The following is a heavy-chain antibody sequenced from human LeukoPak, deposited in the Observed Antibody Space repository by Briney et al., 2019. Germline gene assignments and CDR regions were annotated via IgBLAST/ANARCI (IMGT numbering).Heavy chain of an antibody. CDR1: GFTFSTYT. CDR2: ISSSSSYI. Sequence: GGSLRLSCAASGFTFSTYTMNWVRQAPGKGLEWVSSISSSSSYIYHADSVKGRFTISRDNAKNSLSPQMNSLRVEDTAVYYCTRGSVGAAGLDHFDYWGQGTLATVSS. CDR3: TRGSVGAAGLDHFDY. D-gene: IGHD1-26*01. J-gene: IGHJ4*02. V-gene: IGHV3-21*01.